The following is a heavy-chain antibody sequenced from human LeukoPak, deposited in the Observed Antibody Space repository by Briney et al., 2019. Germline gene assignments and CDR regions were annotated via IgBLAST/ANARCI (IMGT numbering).Heavy chain of an antibody. CDR3: ANGAGIASYFDS. V-gene: IGHV3-23*01. J-gene: IGHJ4*02. CDR2: ISGSGGGT. Sequence: GGSLRLSCAASGFTFSSYAMSWVRQAPGKGLEWVSAISGSGGGTYYADSVKGRFTISRDNSKNMLYLQMNSLRAEDTAVYYCANGAGIASYFDSWGQGTLVTVSS. D-gene: IGHD6-13*01. CDR1: GFTFSSYA.